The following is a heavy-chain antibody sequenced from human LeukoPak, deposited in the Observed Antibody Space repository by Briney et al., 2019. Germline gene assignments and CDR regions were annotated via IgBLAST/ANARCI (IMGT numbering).Heavy chain of an antibody. CDR1: GYIFIDYY. CDR2: ISRRSGAT. CDR3: VSWAGGNSDVALFVC. V-gene: IGHV1-2*02. Sequence: ASVKVSCKASGYIFIDYYMHRLRQAPGRGCEWMGWISRRSGATKIAEKFQGRVTLTRDTSISTAYVELTNLASDDTAVYYCVSWAGGNSDVALFVCWAQGTLVIVSS. D-gene: IGHD2-21*01. J-gene: IGHJ4*02.